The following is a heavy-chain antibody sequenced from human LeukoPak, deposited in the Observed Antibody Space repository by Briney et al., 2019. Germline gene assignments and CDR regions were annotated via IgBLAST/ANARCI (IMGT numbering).Heavy chain of an antibody. CDR3: ARDRLLWFGESEYGLDV. CDR2: ISAYNGNT. V-gene: IGHV1-18*01. D-gene: IGHD3-10*01. Sequence: ASVKVSSKASGYTFTSYGISWVRQAPGQGVEWMGWISAYNGNTNYAQKLPGRVTMTTDTSTSTAYMELRSLRSDDTAVYYCARDRLLWFGESEYGLDVRGQGTTVTVSS. CDR1: GYTFTSYG. J-gene: IGHJ6*02.